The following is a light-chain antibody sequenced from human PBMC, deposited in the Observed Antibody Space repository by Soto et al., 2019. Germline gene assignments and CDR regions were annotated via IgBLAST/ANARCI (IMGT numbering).Light chain of an antibody. J-gene: IGLJ2*01. CDR1: SSDVGYYNY. V-gene: IGLV2-14*01. CDR2: EVS. CDR3: SSYAGSNNLV. Sequence: QSALTQPASLSGSPGQSITISCTGTSSDVGYYNYVSWYQQHPGKAPKVIIYEVSNRPSGVSYRFSGSKSGNTASLTISGLQAEDEADYYCSSYAGSNNLVFGGGTKLTVL.